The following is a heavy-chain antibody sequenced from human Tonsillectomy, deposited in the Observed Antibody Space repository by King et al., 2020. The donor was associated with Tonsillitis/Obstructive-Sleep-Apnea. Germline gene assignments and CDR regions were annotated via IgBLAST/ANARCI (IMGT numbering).Heavy chain of an antibody. J-gene: IGHJ5*02. V-gene: IGHV3-15*01. CDR2: IKSKTDGGTT. CDR3: TTDNWFDP. CDR1: GFTFRNAW. Sequence: VQLVESGGGLVKPGGSLRLSCVVSGFTFRNAWMSWVRQAPGKGLEWVGRIKSKTDGGTTDYAAPVKGRFIISRDDSKNILYLQMNSLRTEDTAMYYCTTDNWFDPWGQGTLVTVSS.